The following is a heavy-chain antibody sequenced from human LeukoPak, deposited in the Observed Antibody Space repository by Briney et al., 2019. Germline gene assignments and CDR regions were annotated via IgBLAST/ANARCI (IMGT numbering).Heavy chain of an antibody. D-gene: IGHD3-16*01. CDR3: HGGYAYGLENVDY. CDR2: ITRSGGTT. V-gene: IGHV3-23*01. Sequence: GGSLRLSCAASGLVFSNYAMSWVRLSRGKGLEWITAITRSGGTTHYADSVKGRFTISRDNAKNTVYLQMTGLTVEDSGVYYCHGGYAYGLENVDYWGQGTLVTVSS. J-gene: IGHJ4*02. CDR1: GLVFSNYA.